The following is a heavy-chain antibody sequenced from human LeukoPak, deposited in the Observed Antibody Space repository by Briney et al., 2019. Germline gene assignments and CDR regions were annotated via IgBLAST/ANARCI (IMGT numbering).Heavy chain of an antibody. CDR1: GYTFTGYY. J-gene: IGHJ4*02. Sequence: GASVKVCFKASGYTFTGYYIDWVRQAPGQGLGWMGWFNPNSGDTNSAQTFQGRGTMTTDTSISTAYLELESMRSDDTAIDYCAREAYSGIYYGDYWGQGTLVIVSS. D-gene: IGHD1-26*01. V-gene: IGHV1-2*02. CDR3: AREAYSGIYYGDY. CDR2: FNPNSGDT.